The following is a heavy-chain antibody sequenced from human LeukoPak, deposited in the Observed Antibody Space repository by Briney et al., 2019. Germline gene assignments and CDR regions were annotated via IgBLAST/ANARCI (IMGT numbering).Heavy chain of an antibody. J-gene: IGHJ4*02. CDR3: VRLFRGVRGYFDY. CDR1: GFTFSHYA. Sequence: GGSLRLSCVGSGFTFSHYAMAWVRQAPGKGLERVSTISGTIGDTYYADSVKGRFTISRDNSKDTLSLQMSSLRAEDTAEYFCVRLFRGVRGYFDYWGQGTLVAVSS. V-gene: IGHV3-23*01. D-gene: IGHD3-10*01. CDR2: ISGTIGDT.